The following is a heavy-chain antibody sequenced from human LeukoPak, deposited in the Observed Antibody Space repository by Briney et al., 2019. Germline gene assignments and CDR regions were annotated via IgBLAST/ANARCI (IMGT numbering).Heavy chain of an antibody. J-gene: IGHJ4*02. CDR3: AAGGIQLWSPLYKD. D-gene: IGHD5-18*01. CDR1: GFTLRSYV. Sequence: PGGSLRLSCVASGFTLRSYVMNWVRQTPGKGLEWVSSISGSGDSTFYADSVKGRFSISRDNSKNTLYLQVNGLRTEDTAVYYCAAGGIQLWSPLYKDWGQGTLVTVSS. CDR2: ISGSGDST. V-gene: IGHV3-23*01.